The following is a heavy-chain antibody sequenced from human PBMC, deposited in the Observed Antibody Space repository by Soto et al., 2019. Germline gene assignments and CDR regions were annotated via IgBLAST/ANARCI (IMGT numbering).Heavy chain of an antibody. CDR1: GGSLSSGDYY. CDR2: IYYSGST. V-gene: IGHV4-30-4*02. D-gene: IGHD2-2*01. Sequence: SETLCLTCTVSGGSLSSGDYYWSWIRQPPGKGLEWIGYIYYSGSTYYNPSLKSRVTISVDTSKNQFSLKLSSVTAADTAVYYCARAPAAILGATYYYYYYMDVWGKGTTVTVSS. CDR3: ARAPAAILGATYYYYYYMDV. J-gene: IGHJ6*03.